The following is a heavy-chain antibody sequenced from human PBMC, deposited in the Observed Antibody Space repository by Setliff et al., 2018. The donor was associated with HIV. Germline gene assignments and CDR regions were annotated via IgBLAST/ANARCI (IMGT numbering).Heavy chain of an antibody. Sequence: TLSLTCTVSGGSISSYYWSWIRQPPGKGLEWIGFIYETGSTYYNPSLKSRVSISIDTSKNQFSLKLSSVTAADTAVYFCARDGYTNGYGYYYFYMDVWGKGTTVTVSS. V-gene: IGHV4-59*12. J-gene: IGHJ6*03. D-gene: IGHD5-18*01. CDR2: IYETGST. CDR3: ARDGYTNGYGYYYFYMDV. CDR1: GGSISSYY.